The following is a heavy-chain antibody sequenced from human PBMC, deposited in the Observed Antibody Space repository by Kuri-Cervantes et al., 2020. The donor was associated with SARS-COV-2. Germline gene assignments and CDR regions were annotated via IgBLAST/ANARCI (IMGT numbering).Heavy chain of an antibody. Sequence: ASVKVSCKASGYTFTGYYMHWVRQAPGQGLEWMGWINPNSGGTNYAQKFQGRVTMTRDTSISTAYMELSRLRSDDTAVYYCAADDSSGYFGYFDLWGRGTLVTVSS. D-gene: IGHD3-22*01. CDR1: GYTFTGYY. CDR3: AADDSSGYFGYFDL. J-gene: IGHJ2*01. V-gene: IGHV1-2*02. CDR2: INPNSGGT.